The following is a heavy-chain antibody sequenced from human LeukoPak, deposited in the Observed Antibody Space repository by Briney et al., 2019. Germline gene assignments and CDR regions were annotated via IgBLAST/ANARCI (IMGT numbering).Heavy chain of an antibody. CDR3: ARGGTFYTSIDY. D-gene: IGHD1-26*01. J-gene: IGHJ4*02. CDR2: VSAYNGKT. V-gene: IGHV1-18*01. CDR1: GYTFTTSY. Sequence: GGSVKVSCKASGYTFTTSYINWVRQAPGQGLEWMGWVSAYNGKTSYAQRFQGRVTMTTDSSTSTAYMDLASLRSDDTAVYYCARGGTFYTSIDYWGQGTLVTVSS.